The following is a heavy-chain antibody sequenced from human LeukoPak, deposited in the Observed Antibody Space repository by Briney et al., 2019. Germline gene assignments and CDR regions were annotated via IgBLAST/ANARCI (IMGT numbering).Heavy chain of an antibody. CDR3: ARHWGNYPPWWFDP. CDR2: IYPSDSDI. Sequence: PGESLKISCKGSGYSFATYWIGWVRQMPGKGLEWMGIIYPSDSDIRYSPSFQGQVTISADKSISTAYLQWSSLKASDTAMYYCARHWGNYPPWWFDPWGQGTLVTVSS. V-gene: IGHV5-51*01. CDR1: GYSFATYW. D-gene: IGHD4-11*01. J-gene: IGHJ5*02.